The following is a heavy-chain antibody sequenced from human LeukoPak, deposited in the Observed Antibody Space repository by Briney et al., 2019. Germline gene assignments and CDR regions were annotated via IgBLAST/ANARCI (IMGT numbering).Heavy chain of an antibody. V-gene: IGHV3-64*01. Sequence: PGGSLRLSCAASGFTFSNYAMHWVRQAPGKGLEYVSAISSNGGSTYYANSVKGRFTISRDNSKNTLYLQMGSLRAEDMAVYYCARGMAIREAYYYGMDVWGQGTTVIVSS. CDR2: ISSNGGST. CDR1: GFTFSNYA. J-gene: IGHJ6*02. CDR3: ARGMAIREAYYYGMDV. D-gene: IGHD5-24*01.